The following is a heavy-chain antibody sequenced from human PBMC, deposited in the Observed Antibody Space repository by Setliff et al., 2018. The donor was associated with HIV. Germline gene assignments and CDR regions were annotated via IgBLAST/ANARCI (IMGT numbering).Heavy chain of an antibody. J-gene: IGHJ4*02. D-gene: IGHD6-6*01. CDR2: IFHSGDT. CDR1: GVSVGSGDYY. Sequence: SETLSLTCSVSGVSVGSGDYYWHWIRQHPEKALEWIGYIFHSGDTYYNPSLKSRISMSVDTSKNQFSLELTSLTAADTAVYYCATRPRIAARPFGYWGQGMLVTVS. CDR3: ATRPRIAARPFGY. V-gene: IGHV4-31*03.